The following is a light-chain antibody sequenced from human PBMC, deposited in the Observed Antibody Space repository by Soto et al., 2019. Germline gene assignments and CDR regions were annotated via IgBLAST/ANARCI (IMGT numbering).Light chain of an antibody. CDR3: CSYAGSYTFSV. Sequence: QSALTQPRSVSGSPGQSVTISCTGTSSDVGGYNYVSWYQQHPGKAPKLMIYDVSKRPSGVPDRFSGSKSGNTASLTISGLQDEDEADYYCCSYAGSYTFSVFGTGTKVTVL. J-gene: IGLJ1*01. CDR2: DVS. CDR1: SSDVGGYNY. V-gene: IGLV2-11*01.